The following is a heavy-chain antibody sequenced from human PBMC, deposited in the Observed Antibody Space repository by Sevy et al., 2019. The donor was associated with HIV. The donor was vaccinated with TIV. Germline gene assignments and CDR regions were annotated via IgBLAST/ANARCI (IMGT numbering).Heavy chain of an antibody. CDR1: GFTFSTYA. J-gene: IGHJ6*02. CDR2: ISGSAGST. Sequence: GGSLRLSCAASGFTFSTYAMSWVRQAPGKGLEWVSAISGSAGSTYYADLVKGRFTISRDKSKNTLYLQMNSLRAEDTAVYYCAKGDRTFYGLDVLGQGTTVTVSS. D-gene: IGHD2-15*01. CDR3: AKGDRTFYGLDV. V-gene: IGHV3-23*01.